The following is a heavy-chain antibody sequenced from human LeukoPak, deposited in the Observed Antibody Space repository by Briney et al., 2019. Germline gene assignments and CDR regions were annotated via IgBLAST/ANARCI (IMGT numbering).Heavy chain of an antibody. Sequence: GGSLRLSCAASGFTFSSYSMNWVRQAPGKGLEWVSSISSSSSYIYYADSVKGRFTISRDNAKNSLYLQMNSLRAEDTAVYYCATRRGYSYGIADYWGQGTLVTVSS. CDR3: ATRRGYSYGIADY. CDR2: ISSSSSYI. V-gene: IGHV3-21*04. J-gene: IGHJ4*02. CDR1: GFTFSSYS. D-gene: IGHD5-18*01.